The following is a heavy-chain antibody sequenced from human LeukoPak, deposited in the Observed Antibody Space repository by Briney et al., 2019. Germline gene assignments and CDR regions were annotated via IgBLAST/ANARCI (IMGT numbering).Heavy chain of an antibody. CDR1: GGSISGYY. D-gene: IGHD4-17*01. J-gene: IGHJ5*02. Sequence: SETLSLTCSVSGGSISGYYWSWIRQPPGKGLEWIGEINHNGSTNYNPSLKSRVTISVDTSKNQFSLKLSSVTAADTAVYYCARGQTSIYGDYSEESWFDPWGQGTLVTVSS. CDR3: ARGQTSIYGDYSEESWFDP. V-gene: IGHV4-34*01. CDR2: INHNGST.